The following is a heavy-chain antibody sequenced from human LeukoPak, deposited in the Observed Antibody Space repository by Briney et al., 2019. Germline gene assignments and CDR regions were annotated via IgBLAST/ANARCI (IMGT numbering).Heavy chain of an antibody. Sequence: SETLSLTCTVSGGSISSSSYYWGWIRQPPGKGLEWIGSIYYSGSTHYNPSLKSRVTISVDTSKNQFSLKLSSVTAADTAVYYCASLFMTTVTTTLDYWGQGTLVTVSS. CDR1: GGSISSSSYY. J-gene: IGHJ4*02. V-gene: IGHV4-39*01. CDR3: ASLFMTTVTTTLDY. CDR2: IYYSGST. D-gene: IGHD4-17*01.